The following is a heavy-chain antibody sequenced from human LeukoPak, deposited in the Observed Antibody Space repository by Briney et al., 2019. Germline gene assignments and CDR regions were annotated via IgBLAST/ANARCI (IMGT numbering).Heavy chain of an antibody. J-gene: IGHJ4*02. CDR1: GGSFSGYY. Sequence: PSETLSLTCAVYGGSFSGYYWSWIRQPPGKGLEWMGEINHSGSTNYNPSLKSRVTISVDTSKNQFSLKLSSVTAADTAVYYCARDGYSYGTILDYWGQGTLVTVSS. D-gene: IGHD5-18*01. CDR3: ARDGYSYGTILDY. V-gene: IGHV4-34*01. CDR2: INHSGST.